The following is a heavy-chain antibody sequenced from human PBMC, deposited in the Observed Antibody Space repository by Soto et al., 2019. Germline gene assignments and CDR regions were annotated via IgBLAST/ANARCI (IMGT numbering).Heavy chain of an antibody. CDR2: HYHSGTS. J-gene: IGHJ5*02. V-gene: IGHV4-30-2*01. D-gene: IGHD2-15*01. Sequence: PSETLSLTCTVSGVSISDGAYSWSWIGLRPGKRREWMGYHYHSGTSHYTTSLKSRVTMSVDRSKNQFSLNLRSVTDADTAVDYCVRTLDYGGRAGTNWLDPWGQGTLVTVSS. CDR3: VRTLDYGGRAGTNWLDP. CDR1: GVSISDGAYS.